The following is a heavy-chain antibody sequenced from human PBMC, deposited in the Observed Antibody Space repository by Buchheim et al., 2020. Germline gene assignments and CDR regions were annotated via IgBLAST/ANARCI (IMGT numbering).Heavy chain of an antibody. V-gene: IGHV3-30-3*01. CDR1: GFTFGDYN. D-gene: IGHD1-26*01. CDR2: ISYDGNKK. CDR3: GRISWEIEY. J-gene: IGHJ4*02. Sequence: QVQLVESGGGVVQPGRSLRLSCAASGFTFGDYNMHWVRQAAGKGLEWLALISYDGNKKYYTDSVQDRFTISRDNSENALYLQMNNLAPDDTAVYFCGRISWEIEYWGRGTL.